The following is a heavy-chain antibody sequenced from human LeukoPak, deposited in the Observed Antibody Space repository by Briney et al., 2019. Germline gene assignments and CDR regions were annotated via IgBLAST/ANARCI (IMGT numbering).Heavy chain of an antibody. CDR1: GYSFTSYW. D-gene: IGHD4-17*01. J-gene: IGHJ4*02. CDR3: ARAPLTTVTTWAIDY. CDR2: IDPSDSYT. Sequence: GESLKISCKGSGYSFTSYWISWVRQMPGKGLEWMGRIDPSDSYTNYSPSFQGHVTISADKSISTAYLQWSSLKASDPAMYYCARAPLTTVTTWAIDYWGQGTLVTVSS. V-gene: IGHV5-10-1*01.